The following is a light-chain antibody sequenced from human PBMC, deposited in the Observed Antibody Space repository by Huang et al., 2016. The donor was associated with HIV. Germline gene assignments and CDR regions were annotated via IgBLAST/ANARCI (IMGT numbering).Light chain of an antibody. CDR2: DAS. CDR3: QQRVNGLT. Sequence: EIVLTQSPATLSFFPGQRVSLSCRASQNITTHLAWYQQRPGQPPRLPIYDASSRVPGVAARFSGSGSGTDFTLTISSLESEDFATYYCQQRVNGLTFGGGTKV. CDR1: QNITTH. V-gene: IGKV3-11*01. J-gene: IGKJ4*01.